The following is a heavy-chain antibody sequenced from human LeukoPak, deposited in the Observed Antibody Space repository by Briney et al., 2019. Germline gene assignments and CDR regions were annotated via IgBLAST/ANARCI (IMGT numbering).Heavy chain of an antibody. J-gene: IGHJ4*02. CDR1: RYSYTGYY. V-gene: IGHV1-2*06. CDR3: ARVTNSGWYTDF. CDR2: INPNSGDT. Sequence: GASAKVSCQACRYSYTGYYIQWLRQAPGQGLEWLGRINPNSGDTNYAQKPQGRVTMTRDPSVSPVYIEPTRRRSHGTSVDYCARVTNSGWYTDFCGQGTLITVSA. D-gene: IGHD6-19*01.